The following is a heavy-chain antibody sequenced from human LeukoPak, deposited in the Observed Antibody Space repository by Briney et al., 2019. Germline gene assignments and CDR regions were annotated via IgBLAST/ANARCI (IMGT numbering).Heavy chain of an antibody. V-gene: IGHV4-31*03. J-gene: IGHJ4*02. D-gene: IGHD3-9*01. Sequence: SQTLSLTCTVSGGSISSGGYYWICIRQHPGKGLEWIGYIYYSGSTYYNPSLKSRVTISVDTSKNQYSLKLSSVTAADTAVYYCARLYFDSTYYFDCWGQGTLVTVSS. CDR1: GGSISSGGYY. CDR2: IYYSGST. CDR3: ARLYFDSTYYFDC.